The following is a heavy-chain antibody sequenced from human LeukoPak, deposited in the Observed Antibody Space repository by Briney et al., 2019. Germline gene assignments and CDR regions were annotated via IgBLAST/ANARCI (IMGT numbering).Heavy chain of an antibody. CDR1: GFTFSSYG. Sequence: GRSLRLSCAASGFTFSSYGMHWVRQAPGKGLEWVAVIWYDGSNKYYADSVKGRFTISRDNSKNTLYLQMNSLRAEDTAVYYCAKDPRFSYDILTGSLGGFDYWGQGTLVTVSS. CDR3: AKDPRFSYDILTGSLGGFDY. J-gene: IGHJ4*02. CDR2: IWYDGSNK. V-gene: IGHV3-33*06. D-gene: IGHD3-9*01.